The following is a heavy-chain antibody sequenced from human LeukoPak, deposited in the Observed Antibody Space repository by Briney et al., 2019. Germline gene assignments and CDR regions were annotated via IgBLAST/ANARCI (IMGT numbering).Heavy chain of an antibody. Sequence: GGSLRLSCAASGFTFSSYSMNWVRQAPGEGLEWVSSISSSSSYIYYADSVKGRFTISRDNAKNSLYLQMNSLRAEDTAVYYCARDPEYSSSWKTEYYFDYWGQGTLVTVSS. CDR1: GFTFSSYS. CDR3: ARDPEYSSSWKTEYYFDY. D-gene: IGHD6-13*01. J-gene: IGHJ4*02. CDR2: ISSSSSYI. V-gene: IGHV3-21*01.